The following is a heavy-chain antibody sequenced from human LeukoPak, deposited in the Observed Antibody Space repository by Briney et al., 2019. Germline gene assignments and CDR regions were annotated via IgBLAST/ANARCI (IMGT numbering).Heavy chain of an antibody. CDR3: ARRRYYDGSGYLE. Sequence: SDTLSITRSVSGDSLSRSDSYWHWIRQPPGKGLEWIGTIYYSGRTYYSPSLKSRVTMSVAPSNNPFSLNLRSVTAADTALYYCARRRYYDGSGYLEWGQGTLLSVSS. J-gene: IGHJ1*01. V-gene: IGHV4-39*01. CDR1: GDSLSRSDSY. D-gene: IGHD3-22*01. CDR2: IYYSGRT.